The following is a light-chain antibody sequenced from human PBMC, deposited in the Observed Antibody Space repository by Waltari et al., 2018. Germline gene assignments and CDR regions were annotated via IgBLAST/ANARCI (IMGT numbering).Light chain of an antibody. CDR3: QQYKNWPPSPWT. V-gene: IGKV3-15*01. CDR2: GAS. CDR1: QSVSSN. Sequence: EIVMTQSPATLSVSPGERATLSCRASQSVSSNLAWYQQKPGQAPRRLMYGASTRATGIRARFSGSGSGTEFTLTISSLQSEDFAVYYCQQYKNWPPSPWTFGQGTKVEIK. J-gene: IGKJ1*01.